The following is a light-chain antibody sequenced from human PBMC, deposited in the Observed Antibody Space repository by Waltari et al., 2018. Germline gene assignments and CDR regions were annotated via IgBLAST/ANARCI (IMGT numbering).Light chain of an antibody. J-gene: IGKJ3*01. Sequence: GARVIITCRASQAISNSLAWYQQRPGKAPKLLLYSASKLETGVPSRFSGSGSGTDYTLTISSLQPEDFATYYCQHYYNAPSTFGPGTKVDVK. CDR2: SAS. V-gene: IGKV1-NL1*01. CDR1: QAISNS. CDR3: QHYYNAPST.